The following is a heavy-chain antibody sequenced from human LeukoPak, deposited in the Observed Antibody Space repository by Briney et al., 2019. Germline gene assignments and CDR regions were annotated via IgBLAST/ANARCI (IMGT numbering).Heavy chain of an antibody. V-gene: IGHV3-23*01. D-gene: IGHD4-17*01. Sequence: PGGSLRLSCAASGFTFSSFGMSWVRQAPGKGLEWVSTISGSGGIIDYADSVKGRFTFSRDNSKNTLYLQMNSLRAEDTAVYYCAKDLDGDYGHYYYGMDVWGQGTTVTVSS. CDR2: ISGSGGII. CDR1: GFTFSSFG. J-gene: IGHJ6*02. CDR3: AKDLDGDYGHYYYGMDV.